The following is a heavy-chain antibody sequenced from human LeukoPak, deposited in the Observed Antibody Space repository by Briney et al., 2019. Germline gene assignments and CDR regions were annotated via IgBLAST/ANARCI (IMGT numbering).Heavy chain of an antibody. CDR2: IYYSGST. V-gene: IGHV4-59*08. CDR3: ARNQYSSSWAFDY. J-gene: IGHJ4*02. D-gene: IGHD6-13*01. Sequence: PSETLSLTCSVSGGSVSSYYWSWIRQSPGKGLEWIGYIYYSGSTNYNPSLKSRVTISVDTSKNQFSLKLSSVTAADTAVYYCARNQYSSSWAFDYWGQGTLVTVSS. CDR1: GGSVSSYY.